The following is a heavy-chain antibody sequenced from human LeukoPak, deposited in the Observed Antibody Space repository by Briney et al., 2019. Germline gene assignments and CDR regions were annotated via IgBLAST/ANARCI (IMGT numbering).Heavy chain of an antibody. CDR3: ARGPPRGKYYYMDV. D-gene: IGHD1-1*01. Sequence: GGSLRLSCAASGFPFSSFDMHWVRQPTGQGLEWVSTIGTASDTYYPGSVEGRFTLSRDNAKNSLYLQMNSLTAGDTAVYYCARGPPRGKYYYMDVWGKGTTVTVSS. V-gene: IGHV3-13*01. CDR2: IGTASDT. J-gene: IGHJ6*03. CDR1: GFPFSSFD.